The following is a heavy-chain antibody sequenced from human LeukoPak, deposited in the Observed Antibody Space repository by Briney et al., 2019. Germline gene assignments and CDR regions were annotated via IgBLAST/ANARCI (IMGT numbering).Heavy chain of an antibody. Sequence: SETLSLTCTVSGGSTSSGDYYWSWIRQPPGKGLEWIGYIYYSGSTYYNPSLKSRVTISVDTSKNQFSLKLSSVTAADTAVYYCARDALSGYVTPDYFDYWGQGTLVTVSS. CDR1: GGSTSSGDYY. D-gene: IGHD5-12*01. J-gene: IGHJ4*02. CDR2: IYYSGST. V-gene: IGHV4-30-4*01. CDR3: ARDALSGYVTPDYFDY.